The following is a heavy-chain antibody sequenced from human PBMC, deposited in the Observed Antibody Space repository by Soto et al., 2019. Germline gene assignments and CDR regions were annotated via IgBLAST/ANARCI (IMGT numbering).Heavy chain of an antibody. D-gene: IGHD6-19*01. Sequence: VQLLESGGGLVQPGGSQRLSCAASGFIFRDYAMNWVRQAPGKGLEWVSDISGSGDSARYADSVKGRFTISRDNSRDTLYLHMNSLRVDDTAVYYCGKERRGSGWSVCDFWGQGDLVTVSS. V-gene: IGHV3-23*01. CDR2: ISGSGDSA. J-gene: IGHJ4*02. CDR3: GKERRGSGWSVCDF. CDR1: GFIFRDYA.